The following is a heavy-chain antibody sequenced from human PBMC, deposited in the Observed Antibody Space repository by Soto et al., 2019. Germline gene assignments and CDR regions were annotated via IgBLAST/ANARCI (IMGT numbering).Heavy chain of an antibody. D-gene: IGHD4-17*01. Sequence: QVQLVQSGAEVKKPGASVKVSCKVSGYTLTELSMHWVRQAPGKGLEWMGGFDPEDGETIYGQKFQGRVTMTEDPSTDPAYMALSSLRSEDTAVYYCATETDDYGHGGNYERWGQGTLVPVPS. J-gene: IGHJ4*02. CDR2: FDPEDGET. V-gene: IGHV1-24*01. CDR1: GYTLTELS. CDR3: ATETDDYGHGGNYER.